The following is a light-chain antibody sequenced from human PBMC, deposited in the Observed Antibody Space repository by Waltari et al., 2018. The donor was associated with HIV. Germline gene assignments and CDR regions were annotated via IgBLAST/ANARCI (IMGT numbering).Light chain of an antibody. CDR3: AAWDDSLSGWV. V-gene: IGLV1-47*01. J-gene: IGLJ3*02. Sequence: QSALTQPPSTSGTPGQTVTIPCSGSSSTIGDNYVSWYQQLPGTAPKLLIFRNSRRPSGVRDRFSGSKSGTSASLAINDLRSGDGAEYHCAAWDDSLSGWVFGGGTNLTVL. CDR2: RNS. CDR1: SSTIGDNY.